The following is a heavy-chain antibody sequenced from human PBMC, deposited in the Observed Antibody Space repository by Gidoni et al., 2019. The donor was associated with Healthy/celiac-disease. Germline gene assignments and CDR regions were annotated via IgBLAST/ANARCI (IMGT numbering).Heavy chain of an antibody. J-gene: IGHJ4*02. CDR2: INAGNGNT. CDR1: GYTFTSYA. V-gene: IGHV1-3*01. CDR3: ARAYDFWSGYTTDPALGFDY. Sequence: QVQLVQSGAEVKKPGASVKVSCKASGYTFTSYAMHWVRQAPGQRLEWMGWINAGNGNTKYSQKFQGRVTITRDTSASTAYMELSSLRSEDTAVYYCARAYDFWSGYTTDPALGFDYWGQGTLVTVSS. D-gene: IGHD3-3*01.